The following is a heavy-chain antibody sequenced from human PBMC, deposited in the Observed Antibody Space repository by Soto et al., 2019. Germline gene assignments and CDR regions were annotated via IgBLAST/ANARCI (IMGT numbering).Heavy chain of an antibody. V-gene: IGHV3-49*05. CDR2: IRSERYGGTA. J-gene: IGHJ5*01. D-gene: IGHD2-21*02. CDR1: GFIFRDYA. Sequence: QVVESGGGLVKPGQSLRLSCAGSGFIFRDYAVAWFRQTPGKGLECIGFIRSERYGGTADYAASVRGRFIISRDDYTGVAYLQMDSLRSGDTGVYHCTMIPRNGRGDSFASWGQGTLVTVAS. CDR3: TMIPRNGRGDSFAS.